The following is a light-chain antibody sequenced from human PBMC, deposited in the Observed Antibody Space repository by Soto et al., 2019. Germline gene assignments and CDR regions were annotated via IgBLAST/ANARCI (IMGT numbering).Light chain of an antibody. V-gene: IGKV3-20*01. J-gene: IGKJ1*01. Sequence: EIVLTQSPGTLSLSPGERATLSCRASQSVGSDYLAWYQQKPGQAPRLLIYGASRRATGFPARFSGSGSGTDFTLTISSLQSEDFAVYYCQQYDNWPWTFGQGTKVDIK. CDR2: GAS. CDR3: QQYDNWPWT. CDR1: QSVGSDY.